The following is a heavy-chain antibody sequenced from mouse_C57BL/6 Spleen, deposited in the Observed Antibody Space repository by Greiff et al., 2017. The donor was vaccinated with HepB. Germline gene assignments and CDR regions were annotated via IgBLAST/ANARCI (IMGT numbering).Heavy chain of an antibody. V-gene: IGHV7-3*01. D-gene: IGHD2-1*01. Sequence: EVKLMESGGGLVQPGGSLSLSCAASGFTFTDYYMSWVRQPPGKALEWLGFIRNKANGYTTEYSASVKGRFTISRDNSQSILYLQMNALRAEDSATYYCARLIYYLFYWYFDVWGTGTTVTVSS. CDR3: ARLIYYLFYWYFDV. J-gene: IGHJ1*03. CDR2: IRNKANGYTT. CDR1: GFTFTDYY.